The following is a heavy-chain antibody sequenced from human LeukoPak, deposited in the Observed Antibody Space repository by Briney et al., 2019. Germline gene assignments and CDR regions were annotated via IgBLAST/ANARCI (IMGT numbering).Heavy chain of an antibody. CDR2: ISSSSSYI. Sequence: GGSPRLSCAASGFTFSSYSMNWVRQAPGKGLEWVSSISSSSSYIYYADSVKGRFTISRDNAKNSLYLQMNSLRAEDTAVYYCARVRQSMVRGVIRGNYYYYMDVWGKGTTVTISS. J-gene: IGHJ6*03. D-gene: IGHD3-10*01. CDR1: GFTFSSYS. CDR3: ARVRQSMVRGVIRGNYYYYMDV. V-gene: IGHV3-21*01.